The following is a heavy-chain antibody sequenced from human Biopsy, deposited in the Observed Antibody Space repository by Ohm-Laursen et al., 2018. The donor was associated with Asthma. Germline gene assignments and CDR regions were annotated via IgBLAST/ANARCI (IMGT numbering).Heavy chain of an antibody. CDR3: ARESSVAGSSDFDY. J-gene: IGHJ4*02. Sequence: SLRPSCAASGFTFSSYGMHWVRQAPGKGLEWVAVISYDGSNKYYADSVKGRFTISRDNSKNTLYLQMNSLRAEDTAVYYCARESSVAGSSDFDYWGQGTLVTVSS. CDR2: ISYDGSNK. CDR1: GFTFSSYG. D-gene: IGHD6-19*01. V-gene: IGHV3-30*03.